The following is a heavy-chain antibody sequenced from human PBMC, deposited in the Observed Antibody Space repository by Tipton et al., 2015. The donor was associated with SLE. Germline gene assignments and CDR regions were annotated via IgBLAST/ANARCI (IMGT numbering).Heavy chain of an antibody. CDR3: AREWGGEALDF. J-gene: IGHJ4*02. Sequence: LRLSCTVSRGSIIVYYWSWIRQPAGKGPEWIGRIYTGGRTIHNPSLNSRVTMSLDTSKSQFSLKLTSVTAADTAVYYCAREWGGEALDFWGQGRLGTVSS. CDR1: RGSIIVYY. CDR2: IYTGGRT. D-gene: IGHD2-15*01. V-gene: IGHV4-4*07.